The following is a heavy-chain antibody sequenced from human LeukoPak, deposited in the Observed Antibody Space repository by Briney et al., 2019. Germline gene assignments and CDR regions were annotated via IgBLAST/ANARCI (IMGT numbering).Heavy chain of an antibody. Sequence: GRSLRLSCAASGFTFSSYGMHWVRQAPGKGLEWVAVIWYDGGNKYYADSVKGRFTISRDNSKNTLYLQMNSLRAEDTAVYYCARDRDIVVVPAALGWFDPWGQGTLVTVSS. J-gene: IGHJ5*02. D-gene: IGHD2-2*01. CDR3: ARDRDIVVVPAALGWFDP. CDR1: GFTFSSYG. V-gene: IGHV3-33*01. CDR2: IWYDGGNK.